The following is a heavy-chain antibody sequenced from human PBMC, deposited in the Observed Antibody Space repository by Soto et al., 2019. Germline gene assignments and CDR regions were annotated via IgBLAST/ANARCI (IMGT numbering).Heavy chain of an antibody. CDR3: LTERGAGSYNGYSGEHH. V-gene: IGHV3-15*01. J-gene: IGHJ5*02. CDR2: MKSKTDAGTT. CDR1: GLTFANAW. Sequence: EVQLVESGGGLVKPGESLKLSCATSGLTFANAWMSWVRQAPGKGLEWVGRMKSKTDAGTTDFAAPVQGRFSISRDDSKTTWSQHMTNVKAKDTAMYDCLTERGAGSYNGYSGEHHWGQGTEVTVSS. D-gene: IGHD2-15*01.